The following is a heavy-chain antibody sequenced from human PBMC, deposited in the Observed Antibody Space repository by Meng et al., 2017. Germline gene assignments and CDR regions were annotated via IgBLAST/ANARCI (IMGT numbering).Heavy chain of an antibody. Sequence: SLKISCAASGFTFDDYAMHWVRQAPGKGLEWVSGISWNSGSIGYADSVKGRFTISRDNAKNSLYLQMNSLRAEDTALYYCAKEYQAYYDFWSGSGLWGQGTLVTVSS. CDR3: AKEYQAYYDFWSGSGL. CDR1: GFTFDDYA. CDR2: ISWNSGSI. D-gene: IGHD3-3*01. V-gene: IGHV3-9*01. J-gene: IGHJ4*02.